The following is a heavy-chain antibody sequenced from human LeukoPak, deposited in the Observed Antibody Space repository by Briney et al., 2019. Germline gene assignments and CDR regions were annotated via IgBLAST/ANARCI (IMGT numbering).Heavy chain of an antibody. V-gene: IGHV3-30*18. CDR2: ISYDGSNK. D-gene: IGHD1-1*01. CDR3: AKDLGRNWNVGFFDY. CDR1: GFTFSSYG. Sequence: GGSLRLSCAASGFTFSSYGMHWVRQAPGKGLEWVAVISYDGSNKYYADSVKGRFTISRDNSKNTLYLQMNSLRAEDTAVYYCAKDLGRNWNVGFFDYWGQGTLVTVSS. J-gene: IGHJ4*02.